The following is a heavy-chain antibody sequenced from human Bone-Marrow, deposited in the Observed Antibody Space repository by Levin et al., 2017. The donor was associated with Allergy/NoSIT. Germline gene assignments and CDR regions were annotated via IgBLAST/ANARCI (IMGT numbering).Heavy chain of an antibody. CDR2: VHYTGSS. Sequence: HSQTLSLTCAVSGGSISNFYWSWIRQTPGKGLEWIGHVHYTGSSTYNPSLETRLTISVDTSKNHFSLSLRSLSSADTAVYYCARGAGYGDYFDSWGQGTLVTVSS. D-gene: IGHD4-17*01. J-gene: IGHJ4*02. V-gene: IGHV4-59*01. CDR1: GGSISNFY. CDR3: ARGAGYGDYFDS.